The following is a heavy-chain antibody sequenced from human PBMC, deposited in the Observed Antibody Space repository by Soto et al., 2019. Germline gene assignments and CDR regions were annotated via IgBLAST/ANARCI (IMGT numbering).Heavy chain of an antibody. CDR1: GYTFTSYG. CDR3: ARAKGYSYVYYYGTDV. J-gene: IGHJ6*02. V-gene: IGHV1-18*01. CDR2: ISAYNGNT. Sequence: ASVKVSCKASGYTFTSYGISWVRQAPGQGLEWMGWISAYNGNTNYAQKLQGRVTMTTDTSTSTAYMELRSLRSDDTAVYYCARAKGYSYVYYYGTDVWGQGTTVTVSS. D-gene: IGHD5-18*01.